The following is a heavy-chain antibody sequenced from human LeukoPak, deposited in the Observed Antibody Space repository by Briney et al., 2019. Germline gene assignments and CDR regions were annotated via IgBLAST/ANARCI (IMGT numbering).Heavy chain of an antibody. D-gene: IGHD4-17*01. J-gene: IGHJ4*02. V-gene: IGHV4-4*02. Sequence: SETLSLTCAVSGGSISSSNWWSWVRQPPGKGLEWIGEINHSGSTNYNPSLKSRVTISVDTSKNQFSLKLSSVTAADTAVYYCARGGMTTVTTKENYFDYWGQGTLVTVSS. CDR1: GGSISSSNW. CDR3: ARGGMTTVTTKENYFDY. CDR2: INHSGST.